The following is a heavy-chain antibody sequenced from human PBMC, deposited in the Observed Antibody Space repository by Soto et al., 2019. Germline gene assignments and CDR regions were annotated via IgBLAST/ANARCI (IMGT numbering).Heavy chain of an antibody. J-gene: IGHJ6*02. CDR2: FDPEDGET. CDR1: GYTLTELS. Sequence: ASVKVSCKVSGYTLTELSMHWVRQAPGKGLEWMGGFDPEDGETIYAQKFQGRVTMTEDTSTDTAYMELSSLRSEDTAVYYCATVGGPSLEHYYYYGMDVWGQGTTVTVSS. D-gene: IGHD3-3*01. CDR3: ATVGGPSLEHYYYYGMDV. V-gene: IGHV1-24*01.